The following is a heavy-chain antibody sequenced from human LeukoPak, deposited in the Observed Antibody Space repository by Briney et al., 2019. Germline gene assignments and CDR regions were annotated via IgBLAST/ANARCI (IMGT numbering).Heavy chain of an antibody. D-gene: IGHD6-13*01. CDR2: ISSSSSTI. V-gene: IGHV3-48*02. CDR3: ARARRYRSSWYHDY. Sequence: GGSLRLSCAASGFTFSTYTMNWVRHAPGKGLDWVSYISSSSSTIYYADSVKGRFTISRDNANNSLYLQMNSLRDEDTAVYYCARARRYRSSWYHDYWGQGSLVTVSS. CDR1: GFTFSTYT. J-gene: IGHJ4*02.